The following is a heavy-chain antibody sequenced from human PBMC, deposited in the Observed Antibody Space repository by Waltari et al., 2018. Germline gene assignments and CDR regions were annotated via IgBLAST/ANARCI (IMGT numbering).Heavy chain of an antibody. D-gene: IGHD4-17*01. Sequence: QVQLVQSGAEVKKPGASVKVSCKASGYTFTSYDINWVRQATGQGLEWMGWMNPNSGNTGYAKKFQGRVTMTRNTSISTAYMELSSLRSEDTAVYYCARANGDYEGNWFDPWGQGTLVTVSS. J-gene: IGHJ5*02. V-gene: IGHV1-8*01. CDR3: ARANGDYEGNWFDP. CDR2: MNPNSGNT. CDR1: GYTFTSYD.